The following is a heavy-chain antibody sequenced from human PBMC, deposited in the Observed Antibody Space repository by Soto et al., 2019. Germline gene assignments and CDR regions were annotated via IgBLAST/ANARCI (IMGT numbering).Heavy chain of an antibody. V-gene: IGHV1-46*03. CDR1: GYTFTSYY. CDR2: INPSGGST. Sequence: ASVKVSCKASGYTFTSYYMHWVRQAPGQGLEWMGIINPSGGSTSYAQIFQGRVTMTRDTSTSTVYMELSSLRSEDTAVYNCARGPFCSIAICYFYLEDLSPDAFAIWGQGTMVTVSS. CDR3: ARGPFCSIAICYFYLEDLSPDAFAI. D-gene: IGHD2-2*01. J-gene: IGHJ3*02.